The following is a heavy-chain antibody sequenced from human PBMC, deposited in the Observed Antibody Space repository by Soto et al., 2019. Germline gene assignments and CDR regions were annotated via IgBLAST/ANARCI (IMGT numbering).Heavy chain of an antibody. CDR3: ARDLRGRRSGRFAH. CDR1: GDSITSGGYY. D-gene: IGHD3-10*01. J-gene: IGHJ5*02. Sequence: QVQLQESGPGLVKPSQTLSLTCTVSGDSITSGGYYWTWIRQHPGKGLEWMGYSYYSGVTYYNPAPNTRVTISVDTSKNHFSLKLSSVTPADTAVHYWARDLRGRRSGRFAHWGQANLVTVSS. CDR2: SYYSGVT. V-gene: IGHV4-31*03.